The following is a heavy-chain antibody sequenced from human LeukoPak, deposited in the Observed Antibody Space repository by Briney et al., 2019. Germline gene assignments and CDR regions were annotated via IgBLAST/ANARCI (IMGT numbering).Heavy chain of an antibody. V-gene: IGHV5-51*01. J-gene: IGHJ4*02. CDR2: FHPGDSET. CDR1: GYSFNNHW. CDR3: ARTIAFYYDSSSYMDF. D-gene: IGHD3-22*01. Sequence: GESLKISRKTSGYSFNNHWIGWVPQKPGKGLEWMGTFHPGDSETRSSPSFQGLVTMSADQSITTAYLQWNSLKASDTAMYFCARTIAFYYDSSSYMDFWGQGTQVIVSS.